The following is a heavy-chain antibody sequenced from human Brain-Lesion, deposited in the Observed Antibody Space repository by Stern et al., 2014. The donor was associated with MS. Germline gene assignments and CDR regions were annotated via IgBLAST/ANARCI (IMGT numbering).Heavy chain of an antibody. D-gene: IGHD2-15*01. CDR2: LYSGAAP. CDR3: ARYCSGGSCYFHGLDV. CDR1: GFTVSSTY. Sequence: EVQLLQSGGGLMQPGGSLRLSCVASGFTVSSTYMSWVRQAPGKGLEWVSVLYSGAAPRDGDPVKGRFTSSRDTSKNTLYLQMDSLRADDTAVYYCARYCSGGSCYFHGLDVWGQGTTFTVSS. V-gene: IGHV3-53*01. J-gene: IGHJ6*02.